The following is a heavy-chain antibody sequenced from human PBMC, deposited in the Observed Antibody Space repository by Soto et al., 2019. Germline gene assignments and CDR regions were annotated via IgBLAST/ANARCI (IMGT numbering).Heavy chain of an antibody. J-gene: IGHJ4*02. CDR1: GGSFSGYY. D-gene: IGHD6-13*01. CDR3: ARGSLPQIAAAGSFDY. V-gene: IGHV4-34*01. Sequence: PSETLSLTCAVYGGSFSGYYWSWIRQPPGKGLEWIGEINHSGSTNYNPSLKSRVTISVDTSKNQFSLKLSSVTAADTAVYYCARGSLPQIAAAGSFDYWGQGTLVTVSS. CDR2: INHSGST.